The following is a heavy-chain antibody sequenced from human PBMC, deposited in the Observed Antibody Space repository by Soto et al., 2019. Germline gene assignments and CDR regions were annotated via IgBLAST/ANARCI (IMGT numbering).Heavy chain of an antibody. CDR3: ARGGHNSGWYRTFDF. Sequence: QVQLVQSGAEVKKPGSSVSVSCKSSRGTFTTDAISWVRQAPGQGLEWMGVIIPVFGPPTYAQKFQGRLTITADKSTNTAHLDLRNLRSEDTAIYYCARGGHNSGWYRTFDFWGQGTLVTVSS. CDR1: RGTFTTDA. CDR2: IIPVFGPP. D-gene: IGHD6-13*01. J-gene: IGHJ4*02. V-gene: IGHV1-69*06.